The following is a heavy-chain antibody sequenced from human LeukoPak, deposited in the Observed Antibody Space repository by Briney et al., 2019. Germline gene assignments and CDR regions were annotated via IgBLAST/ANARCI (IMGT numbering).Heavy chain of an antibody. Sequence: GGSLRLSCAASGFTFRSYAMHWVRQAPGKGLEWVAVTSSDGTNKYYADSVKGRFTISRYNSKNTLYLQMNSLRAEDTAMYYCARAYDNAFDIWGQGTMVTVSS. D-gene: IGHD3-22*01. CDR1: GFTFRSYA. J-gene: IGHJ3*02. CDR3: ARAYDNAFDI. V-gene: IGHV3-30-3*01. CDR2: TSSDGTNK.